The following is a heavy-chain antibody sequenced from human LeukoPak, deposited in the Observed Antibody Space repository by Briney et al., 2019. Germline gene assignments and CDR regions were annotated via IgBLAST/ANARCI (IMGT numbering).Heavy chain of an antibody. V-gene: IGHV3-7*01. CDR3: ARIGGSGTYWDY. CDR2: IKYHGSDE. CDR1: GFTSSDYW. J-gene: IGHJ4*02. Sequence: GGSLRLPCAASGFTSSDYWMSWVRQAPGKGLEWVANIKYHGSDEHYVDSVRGRFTISRDNAKNSLFLQMNSLRAEDTAVYYYARIGGSGTYWDYWGQGTLVTVSS. D-gene: IGHD3-10*01.